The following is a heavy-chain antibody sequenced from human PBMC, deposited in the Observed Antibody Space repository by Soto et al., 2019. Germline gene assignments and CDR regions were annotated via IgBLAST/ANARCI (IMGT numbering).Heavy chain of an antibody. V-gene: IGHV1-18*01. J-gene: IGHJ4*02. CDR1: GYSFSDYG. CDR2: ISAYNDDR. Sequence: QVQLVQSGPEVKKPGASVKVSCKASGYSFSDYGVTWVRQSPGQGLQWMGWISAYNDDRNYAQNFQDRITMTTDTXXXXXXVELRSLRSDDTAVYFCGRARSAAIVTSDYWGQGTLVTVSS. D-gene: IGHD2-2*02. CDR3: GRARSAAIVTSDY.